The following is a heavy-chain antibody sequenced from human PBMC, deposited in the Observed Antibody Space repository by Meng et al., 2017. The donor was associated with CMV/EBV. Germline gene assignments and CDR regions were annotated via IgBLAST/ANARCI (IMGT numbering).Heavy chain of an antibody. D-gene: IGHD5-24*01. J-gene: IGHJ4*02. CDR2: IKQDGSEK. V-gene: IGHV3-7*01. Sequence: GGSLRLSCAASGFTFSSYWMSWVRQAPGKGLEWVANIKQDGSEKYYVDSVKGRFTISRDNAKNSLYLQMNSLRAEDTAVYYCALIGEMATIDYWSQGTLVTVSS. CDR3: ALIGEMATIDY. CDR1: GFTFSSYW.